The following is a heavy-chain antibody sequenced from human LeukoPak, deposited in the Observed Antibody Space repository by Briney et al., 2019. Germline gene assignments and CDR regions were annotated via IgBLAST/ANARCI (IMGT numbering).Heavy chain of an antibody. Sequence: ASVKVSCKASGGTFSSYAISWVRQAPGQGLEWMGGIIPIFGTANYAQKFQGRVTITADESTSTAYMELSSLRSEDTAVYYCARGPVVVVPAATPDYYYYMDVWGKGTTVTVSS. CDR2: IIPIFGTA. J-gene: IGHJ6*03. D-gene: IGHD2-2*01. V-gene: IGHV1-69*13. CDR1: GGTFSSYA. CDR3: ARGPVVVVPAATPDYYYYMDV.